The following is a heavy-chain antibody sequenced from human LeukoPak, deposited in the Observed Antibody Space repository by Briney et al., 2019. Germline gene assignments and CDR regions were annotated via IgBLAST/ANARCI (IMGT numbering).Heavy chain of an antibody. CDR3: ARAISDGSGSYYYDY. J-gene: IGHJ4*02. CDR1: GGSISSYY. V-gene: IGHV4-59*12. Sequence: SETLSLTCTVSGGSISSYYWSWIRQPPGKGLEWIGYIYYSGSTNYNPSLKSRVTISVDKSKNQFSLKLSSVTAADTAVYYCARAISDGSGSYYYDYWGQGTLVTVSS. CDR2: IYYSGST. D-gene: IGHD3-10*01.